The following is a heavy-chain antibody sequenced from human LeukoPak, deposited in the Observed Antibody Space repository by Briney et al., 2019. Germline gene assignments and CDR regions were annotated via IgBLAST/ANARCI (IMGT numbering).Heavy chain of an antibody. CDR3: AGAPRGSGWSNGGGNFDY. J-gene: IGHJ4*02. V-gene: IGHV4-30-2*01. CDR1: GGSISSGGYS. D-gene: IGHD6-19*01. Sequence: PSQTLSLTCAVSGGSISSGGYSWSWIRQPPGKGREWIGYIYHSGSTYYNPSLKSRVTISVDRSKNQFSLKLSSVTAADTAVYYCAGAPRGSGWSNGGGNFDYWGQGTLVTVSS. CDR2: IYHSGST.